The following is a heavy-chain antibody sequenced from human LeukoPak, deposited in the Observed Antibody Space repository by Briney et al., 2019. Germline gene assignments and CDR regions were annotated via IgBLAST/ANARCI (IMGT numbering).Heavy chain of an antibody. CDR1: GFTFSSYS. V-gene: IGHV3-48*01. D-gene: IGHD4-17*01. CDR3: ARAALWYGDLDAFDI. J-gene: IGHJ3*02. CDR2: ISSSSSTI. Sequence: PGGSLRLSCAASGFTFSSYSMNWVRQAPGKGLEWVSYISSSSSTIYYADSVKGRFTISRDNAKNSLYLQMNSLRAEDTAVYYCARAALWYGDLDAFDIWGQGTMVTVSS.